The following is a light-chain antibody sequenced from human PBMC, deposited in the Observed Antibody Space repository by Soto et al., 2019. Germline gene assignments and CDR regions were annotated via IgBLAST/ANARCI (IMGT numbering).Light chain of an antibody. V-gene: IGKV3-15*01. CDR2: GAS. CDR3: QQYNNWPRT. Sequence: ETVMTQSPATLSVSPGERATLSCRASQSVGSNLAWYQQKPGQAPRLLIYGASTRATGIPARFSGSGSGTEFTLTISSLQSEDFAVYYCQQYNNWPRTFGPGTKVDIK. CDR1: QSVGSN. J-gene: IGKJ1*01.